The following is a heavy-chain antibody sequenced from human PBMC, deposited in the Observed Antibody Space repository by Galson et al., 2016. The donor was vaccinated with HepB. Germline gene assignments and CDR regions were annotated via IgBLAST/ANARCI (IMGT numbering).Heavy chain of an antibody. J-gene: IGHJ6*04. CDR3: ASEGRDYFQNTMDV. Sequence: LRLSCAASGFNFASFDMHWVRQAPGKGLEWVASISDDGDTTYYVDSVKGRLTVSRDNSKNTFFLQMNSLRTEDTAIFYSASEGRDYFQNTMDVWGKGTTVTVSS. CDR1: GFNFASFD. V-gene: IGHV3-30-3*01. CDR2: ISDDGDTT. D-gene: IGHD2/OR15-2a*01.